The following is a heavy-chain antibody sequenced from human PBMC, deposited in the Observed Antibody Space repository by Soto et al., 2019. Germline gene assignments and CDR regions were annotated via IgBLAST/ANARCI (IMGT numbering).Heavy chain of an antibody. CDR3: VRAGKTAGAFDI. CDR2: IWDDGNQK. V-gene: IGHV3-33*01. J-gene: IGHJ3*02. CDR1: GFTFSNYG. D-gene: IGHD3-10*01. Sequence: QVQLVESGGVVVQPGRSLRLSCAASGFTFSNYGMHWVRQAPGKGLEWVAVIWDDGNQKYYVDSVKGRFTISRDNSENTMFLQMNSLTAEDTAVYYCVRAGKTAGAFDIWGQGTMVTVSS.